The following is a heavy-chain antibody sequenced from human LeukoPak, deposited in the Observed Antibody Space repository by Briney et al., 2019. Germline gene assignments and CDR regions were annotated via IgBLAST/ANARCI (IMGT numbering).Heavy chain of an antibody. CDR3: ARDRYCSGGSCYSGHFDY. CDR2: ISYDGSNK. D-gene: IGHD2-15*01. Sequence: GRSLRLSCAASGFTFSSYAMHWVRQAPGKGLEWVAVISYDGSNKYYADSVKGRFTISRDNSKNTLYLQMNSLRAEDTAVYYCARDRYCSGGSCYSGHFDYWGQGTLVTVSS. J-gene: IGHJ4*02. V-gene: IGHV3-30*04. CDR1: GFTFSSYA.